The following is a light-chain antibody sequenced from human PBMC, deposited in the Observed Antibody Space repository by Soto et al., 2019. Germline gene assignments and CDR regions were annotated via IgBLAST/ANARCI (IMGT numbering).Light chain of an antibody. J-gene: IGKJ5*01. Sequence: DIQMTQSPSSLSASVGDRVTITCRASQDINNFLAWFQQKPGRAPKTLIFAASRLHSEIPSRFSGSGSGTTFTLTISSLQPEDLGTYYCQHYDGYPQTFGQGTRLEIK. CDR3: QHYDGYPQT. CDR2: AAS. CDR1: QDINNF. V-gene: IGKV1-16*01.